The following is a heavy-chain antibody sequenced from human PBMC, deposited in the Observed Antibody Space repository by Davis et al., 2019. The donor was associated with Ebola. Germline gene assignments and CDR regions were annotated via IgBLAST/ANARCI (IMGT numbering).Heavy chain of an antibody. J-gene: IGHJ4*02. D-gene: IGHD4-23*01. CDR3: ASGGNSDY. V-gene: IGHV3-74*01. Sequence: GESLKISCAASGFTFSSYWMHWVRQAPGKGLVWVSRINSDGSSTSYADSVKGRFTISRDNSKNTLYLQMNSLRAEDTAVYYCASGGNSDYWGQGTLVTVSS. CDR1: GFTFSSYW. CDR2: INSDGSST.